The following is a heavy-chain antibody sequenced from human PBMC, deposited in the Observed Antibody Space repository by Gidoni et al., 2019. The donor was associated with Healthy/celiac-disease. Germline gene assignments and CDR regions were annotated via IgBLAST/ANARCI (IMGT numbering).Heavy chain of an antibody. Sequence: VQLQQWGAGLVKPSETMSLTCSVYGGSFSGYYWSWIRQPPGKGLEWIGEINHSGSTNYNPSLKSGVTISVDTSKNQFSLKLSSVTAADTAVYYCARYSSVSPDLSYWGQGTLVTVSS. CDR3: ARYSSVSPDLSY. CDR1: GGSFSGYY. D-gene: IGHD6-19*01. V-gene: IGHV4-34*01. J-gene: IGHJ4*02. CDR2: INHSGST.